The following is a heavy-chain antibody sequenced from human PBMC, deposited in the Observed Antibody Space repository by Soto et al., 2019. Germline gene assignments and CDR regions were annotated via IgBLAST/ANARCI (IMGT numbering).Heavy chain of an antibody. Sequence: QVQLVQSGAEVKKPGSSVKVSCKASGGTFSSYTISWVRQAPGQGLEWMGRIIPILGIANYAQKFQGRVTITADKSTSTAYMELSSLRSEDTAVYYCARSLGIAVAGLPFDYWGQGTLVTVSS. V-gene: IGHV1-69*02. CDR3: ARSLGIAVAGLPFDY. D-gene: IGHD6-19*01. CDR2: IIPILGIA. J-gene: IGHJ4*02. CDR1: GGTFSSYT.